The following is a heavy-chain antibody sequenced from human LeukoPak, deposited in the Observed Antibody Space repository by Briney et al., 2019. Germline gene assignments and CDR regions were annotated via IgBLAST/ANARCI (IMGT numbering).Heavy chain of an antibody. CDR2: ITNSGRHP. CDR3: ASSTAVASGKYYFDY. D-gene: IGHD6-19*01. J-gene: IGHJ4*02. CDR1: GFTFSSYS. V-gene: IGHV3-21*04. Sequence: GGSLRLSCAASGFTFSSYSMNWVRQAPGKGLEWVSIITNSGRHPYYGDSVKGRFTISRDNSKNTLYLQMDSLRAEDTAVYYCASSTAVASGKYYFDYWGQGTLVTVSS.